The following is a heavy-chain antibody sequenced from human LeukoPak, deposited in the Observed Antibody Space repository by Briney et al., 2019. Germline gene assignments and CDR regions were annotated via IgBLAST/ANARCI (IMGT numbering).Heavy chain of an antibody. CDR2: VSGDGTWT. CDR3: ATLAGSTTFDSDFDY. V-gene: IGHV3-43*02. D-gene: IGHD2/OR15-2a*01. Sequence: GGSLRLSCAASGFTFDDYAMHWVRQAPGKGLEWVSLVSGDGTWTAHAESAKGRFTISRDNSKNSLYLQMNSLTTEDTALYYCATLAGSTTFDSDFDYWGQGTLVTVSS. J-gene: IGHJ4*02. CDR1: GFTFDDYA.